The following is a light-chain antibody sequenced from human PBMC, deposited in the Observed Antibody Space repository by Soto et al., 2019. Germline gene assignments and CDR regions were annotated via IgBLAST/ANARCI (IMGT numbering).Light chain of an antibody. Sequence: DTQMTQSPSTLSAPLRDRVTLSCRASQSITSWLAWYQQKPGKAPKLLIYDASSLESGVPSRFSGSGSGTDFTLTISSLQPEDFATYYCQQYCRSSLTFGQGTKVDNK. V-gene: IGKV1-5*01. J-gene: IGKJ1*01. CDR3: QQYCRSSLT. CDR2: DAS. CDR1: QSITSW.